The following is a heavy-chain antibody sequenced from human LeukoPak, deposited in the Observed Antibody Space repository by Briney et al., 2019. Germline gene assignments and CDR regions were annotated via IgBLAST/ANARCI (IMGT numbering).Heavy chain of an antibody. CDR2: FYPGDSDT. V-gene: IGHV5-51*01. J-gene: IGHJ4*02. Sequence: GESLKISCKGSGYSFTGYWIGWVRQMPGKGLEWMGIFYPGDSDTRYSPSFQGQVTIAADKSINTAYLQWTSLKASDTAMYYCARRLGWDYDSSGYKFDHWGQGTLVTVSS. CDR3: ARRLGWDYDSSGYKFDH. D-gene: IGHD3-22*01. CDR1: GYSFTGYW.